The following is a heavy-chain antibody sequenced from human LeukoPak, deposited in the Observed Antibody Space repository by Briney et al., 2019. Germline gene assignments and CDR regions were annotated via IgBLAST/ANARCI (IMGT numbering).Heavy chain of an antibody. CDR3: TRDYDFWSGYSNLSFDY. CDR2: IRSKAYGGTT. D-gene: IGHD3-3*01. J-gene: IGHJ4*02. V-gene: IGHV3-49*03. CDR1: GFTFGDYA. Sequence: GGSLRLSCTASGFTFGDYAMSWFRQAPGKGLEWVGFIRSKAYGGTTEYAASVKGRFTISRDDSKSIACLQMNSLKTEDTAVYYCTRDYDFWSGYSNLSFDYWGQGTLVTVSS.